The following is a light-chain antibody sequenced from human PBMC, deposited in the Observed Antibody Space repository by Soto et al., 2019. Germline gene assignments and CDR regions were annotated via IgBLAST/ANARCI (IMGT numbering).Light chain of an antibody. V-gene: IGLV1-40*01. CDR3: QSYDSGLSAP. CDR1: SSNIGAGYD. CDR2: GDS. Sequence: QGVLTEPPSVSSAPGQRVSITSTGSSSNIGAGYDGHWYQQVAGTAPKLLIYGDSNRASVVRGRLSGWMSGTAASVAITGLHADEEADYYCQSYDSGLSAPFGTATKVTVL. J-gene: IGLJ1*01.